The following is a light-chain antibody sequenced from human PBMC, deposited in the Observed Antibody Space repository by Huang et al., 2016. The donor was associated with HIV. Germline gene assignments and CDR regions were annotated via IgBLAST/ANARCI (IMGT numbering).Light chain of an antibody. CDR3: QQSYTTPRT. CDR2: AAS. V-gene: IGKV1-39*01. CDR1: QNIDTY. Sequence: DIQMTQSPSSLSASVGDRVTITCRASQNIDTYLNWYHQKPGSAPTLLIYAASNLQNGVPLRFSGSGSGTDFTLTVSSLQPEDFATYFCQQSYTTPRTFGQGTKLEI. J-gene: IGKJ2*01.